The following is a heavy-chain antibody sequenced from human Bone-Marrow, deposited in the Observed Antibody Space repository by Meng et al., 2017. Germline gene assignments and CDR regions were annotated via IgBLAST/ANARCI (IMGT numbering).Heavy chain of an antibody. CDR2: INHSGST. CDR3: ARGLRAARPLLFGY. J-gene: IGHJ4*02. CDR1: GGSFSGYY. Sequence: QVQLPQWGAGLLEPSETLSLACAVYGGSFSGYYWSWIRQPPGKGLEWIGEINHSGSTNYNPSLKSRVTISVDTSKNQFSLKLSSVTAADTAVYYCARGLRAARPLLFGYWGQGTLVTVSS. V-gene: IGHV4-34*01. D-gene: IGHD6-6*01.